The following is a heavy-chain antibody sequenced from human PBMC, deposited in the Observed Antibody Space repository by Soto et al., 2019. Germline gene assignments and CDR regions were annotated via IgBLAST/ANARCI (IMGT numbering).Heavy chain of an antibody. V-gene: IGHV4-59*01. CDR1: GGSISSYY. Sequence: PSETLSLTCTVSGGSISSYYWSWIRQPPGKGLEWIGYIYYSGSTNYNPSLKSRVTISVDTSKNQFSLKLSSVTAADTAVYYCARRLSGYYDYFDIWGQGTMVTVSS. J-gene: IGHJ3*02. CDR2: IYYSGST. D-gene: IGHD3-3*01. CDR3: ARRLSGYYDYFDI.